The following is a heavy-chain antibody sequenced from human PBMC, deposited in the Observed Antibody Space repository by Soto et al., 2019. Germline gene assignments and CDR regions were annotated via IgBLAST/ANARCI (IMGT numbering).Heavy chain of an antibody. CDR2: IHYSGST. CDR3: ARHTQWLEQPCFDY. J-gene: IGHJ4*02. D-gene: IGHD6-19*01. CDR1: GGSISSSSYY. Sequence: SETLSLTCTVSGGSISSSSYYWGWIRQPPGKGLEWIGSIHYSGSTYYNPSLKSRITISVDTSKNQFSLKLSSVTAADTAVYYCARHTQWLEQPCFDYWGRGTLVTV. V-gene: IGHV4-39*01.